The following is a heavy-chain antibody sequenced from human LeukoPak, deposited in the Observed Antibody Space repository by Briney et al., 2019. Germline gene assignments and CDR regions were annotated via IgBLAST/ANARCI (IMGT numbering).Heavy chain of an antibody. CDR3: ATATSGDGDHAAFDI. J-gene: IGHJ3*02. CDR1: GFTVSSNY. D-gene: IGHD4-17*01. Sequence: GGSLRLSCAASGFTVSSNYMSWVRQAPGKGLEWVSVIYSGGSTYYADSVKGRFTISRDNSKNTLYLQMNSLRAEDTAVHYCATATSGDGDHAAFDIWGQGTMVTVSS. V-gene: IGHV3-53*01. CDR2: IYSGGST.